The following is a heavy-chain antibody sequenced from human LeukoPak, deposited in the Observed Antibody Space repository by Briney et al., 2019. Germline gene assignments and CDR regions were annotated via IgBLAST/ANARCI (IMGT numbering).Heavy chain of an antibody. J-gene: IGHJ4*02. Sequence: PGGSLRLSCAASGFTFSSYGMHWVRQAPGKGLEWVAVIWYDGSNKYYADSVKGRFTISRDNSKNTLYLQMNSLRADDTAVYYCARVGYYESSGYYEYWGQGTLVTVSS. V-gene: IGHV3-33*01. CDR3: ARVGYYESSGYYEY. D-gene: IGHD3-22*01. CDR1: GFTFSSYG. CDR2: IWYDGSNK.